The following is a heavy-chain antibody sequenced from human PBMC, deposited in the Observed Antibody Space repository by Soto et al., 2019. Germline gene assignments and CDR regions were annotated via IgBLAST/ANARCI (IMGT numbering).Heavy chain of an antibody. CDR1: GFTFNNAW. D-gene: IGHD2-15*01. CDR3: STGYCNGGGCYGVRSFCDY. CDR2: IRSKTDGGTI. J-gene: IGHJ4*02. Sequence: EVQLVESGGALVKPGGSLRLSCAASGFTFNNAWMNWVRQAPGKGLEWVGRIRSKTDGGTIDYAAPVKGRFTISRDDSKNTLYLQINSLKTEDTAVYYCSTGYCNGGGCYGVRSFCDYWGQGTLVTVSS. V-gene: IGHV3-15*07.